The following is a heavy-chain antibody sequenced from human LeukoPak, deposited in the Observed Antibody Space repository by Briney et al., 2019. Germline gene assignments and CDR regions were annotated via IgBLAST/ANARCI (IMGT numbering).Heavy chain of an antibody. Sequence: ETLSLTCTVSGGSISSGGYYWSWVRQAPGKGLEWVSAISGSGGSTYYADSVKGRFTISRDNSKNTLYLQMNSLRAEDTAVYYCAKDSFPDYYDSSGQHFDYWGQGTLVTVSS. D-gene: IGHD3-22*01. J-gene: IGHJ4*02. CDR3: AKDSFPDYYDSSGQHFDY. CDR2: ISGSGGST. CDR1: GGSISSGGYY. V-gene: IGHV3-23*01.